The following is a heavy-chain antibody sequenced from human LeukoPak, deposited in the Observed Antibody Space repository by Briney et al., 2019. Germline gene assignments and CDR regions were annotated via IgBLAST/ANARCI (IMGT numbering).Heavy chain of an antibody. CDR1: GFAFSNYW. Sequence: GGSLRLSCAASGFAFSNYWLGWVRQAPGRELEWVANMKQDGSEEYYVESVRGRFTISRDNAKNSLYLQMNSLRVEDTGVYYCARDRGPNTFDHWGQGTLVTVSS. D-gene: IGHD3-10*01. J-gene: IGHJ4*02. CDR2: MKQDGSEE. V-gene: IGHV3-7*01. CDR3: ARDRGPNTFDH.